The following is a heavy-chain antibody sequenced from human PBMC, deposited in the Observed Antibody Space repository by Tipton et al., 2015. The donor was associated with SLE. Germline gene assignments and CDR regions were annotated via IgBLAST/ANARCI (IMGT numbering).Heavy chain of an antibody. Sequence: TLSLTCSVSGGSISPFYWSWMRQTPGKGLEWIGQVSRSGAADYSPSLKSRVSISVDTSKNQFSLRLNSVTAADTAVYFCARAEYHNTPFFDYWGQGIQVAVSS. CDR3: ARAEYHNTPFFDY. V-gene: IGHV4-59*12. CDR2: VSRSGAA. J-gene: IGHJ4*02. D-gene: IGHD6-6*01. CDR1: GGSISPFY.